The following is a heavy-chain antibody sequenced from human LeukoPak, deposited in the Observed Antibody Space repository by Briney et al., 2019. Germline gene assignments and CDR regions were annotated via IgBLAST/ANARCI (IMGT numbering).Heavy chain of an antibody. CDR3: ARLISARIDY. J-gene: IGHJ4*02. V-gene: IGHV4-39*01. CDR1: GGSISSSSYS. CDR2: IYYSGRT. Sequence: SETLPLTCTVSGGSISSSSYSWGWIRQPPGKGLEWIGNIYYSGRTYYNPSLKSRLTISVDTSKNQFSLKLSSVTAADTAVYYCARLISARIDYWGQGTLVPVSS. D-gene: IGHD2/OR15-2a*01.